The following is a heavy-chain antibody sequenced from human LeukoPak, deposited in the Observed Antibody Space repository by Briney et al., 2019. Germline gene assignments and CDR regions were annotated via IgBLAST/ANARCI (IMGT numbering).Heavy chain of an antibody. CDR1: GYTFTSYG. CDR3: ATSPGGGDYFDY. D-gene: IGHD3-16*01. CDR2: ISAYNGNT. V-gene: IGHV1-18*01. J-gene: IGHJ4*02. Sequence: GASVKVSCKASGYTFTSYGISWVRQAPGQGLEWMGWISAYNGNTNYAQKLQGRVTMTRDTSTSTVYMELSSLRSEDTAVYYCATSPGGGDYFDYWGQGTLVTVSS.